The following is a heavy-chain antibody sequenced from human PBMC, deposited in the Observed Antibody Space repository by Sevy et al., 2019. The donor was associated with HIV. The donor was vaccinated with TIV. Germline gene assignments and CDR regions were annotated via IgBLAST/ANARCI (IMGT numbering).Heavy chain of an antibody. CDR1: GFTFYSYT. D-gene: IGHD4-17*01. CDR3: AGPPYTVTDVVDY. Sequence: GGSLRLSCAASGFTFYSYTMHWVRQAPGKGLEWVAVISYDGSNKYYADSVKGRFTISRDNSKNTLYLQMNSLRAEDTAGYCCAGPPYTVTDVVDYWGQGTLVTVSS. CDR2: ISYDGSNK. V-gene: IGHV3-30-3*01. J-gene: IGHJ4*02.